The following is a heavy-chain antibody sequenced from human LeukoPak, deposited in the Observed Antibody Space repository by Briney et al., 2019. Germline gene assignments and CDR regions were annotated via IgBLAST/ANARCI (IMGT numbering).Heavy chain of an antibody. Sequence: QPGGSLRLSCAASGFTFSSYAMQWVRQAPGKGLEWVAVISYDGSNKYYADSVKGRFTIARDNSKNTLYLQMNSLRAEDTAVYYCARDLGGYEGYYYYGMDVWGQGATVTVSS. D-gene: IGHD5-12*01. CDR3: ARDLGGYEGYYYYGMDV. V-gene: IGHV3-30-3*01. CDR2: ISYDGSNK. CDR1: GFTFSSYA. J-gene: IGHJ6*02.